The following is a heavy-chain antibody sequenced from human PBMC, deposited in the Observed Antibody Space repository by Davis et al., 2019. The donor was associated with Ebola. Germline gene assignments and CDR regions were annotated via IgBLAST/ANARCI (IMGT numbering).Heavy chain of an antibody. Sequence: GESLKISCAASGFTFNTFWMHWVRQAPGKGLVWVSRINDDGGNTRYGDSVKGRFTISRDNAKNTLYLQMNSLRVEDTAIYYCARDLDWVVYDYWGQGTLVTVSS. J-gene: IGHJ4*02. CDR1: GFTFNTFW. CDR3: ARDLDWVVYDY. V-gene: IGHV3-74*01. CDR2: INDDGGNT. D-gene: IGHD1-1*01.